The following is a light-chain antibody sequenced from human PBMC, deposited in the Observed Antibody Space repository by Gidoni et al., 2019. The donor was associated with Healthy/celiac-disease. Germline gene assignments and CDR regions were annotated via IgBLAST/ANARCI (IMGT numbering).Light chain of an antibody. CDR2: DAS. V-gene: IGKV1-33*01. Sequence: DIQVTHSPSSLSASVGDRVTITCRASQDISNYLNWYQQKPGKAPKLLIYDASNLETGVPSRFSGSGSGTDFTFTISSLQPEDIATYYCQQYDNHPFTFGPGTKVDIK. CDR1: QDISNY. J-gene: IGKJ3*01. CDR3: QQYDNHPFT.